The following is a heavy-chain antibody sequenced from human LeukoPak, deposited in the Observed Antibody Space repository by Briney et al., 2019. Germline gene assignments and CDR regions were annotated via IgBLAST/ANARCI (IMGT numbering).Heavy chain of an antibody. CDR3: AKHGRAIAASGAKDYFDY. V-gene: IGHV4-34*01. D-gene: IGHD6-13*01. CDR2: IDHSGST. J-gene: IGHJ4*02. Sequence: SEALSLTCAVPGGSFRGFSWSWIRQPPGKGLDWIGEIDHSGSTKYKSSLKSRVTISVDTSKNQFSLKLSSVTAADTAVYYCAKHGRAIAASGAKDYFDYWGQGTLVTVSS. CDR1: GGSFRGFS.